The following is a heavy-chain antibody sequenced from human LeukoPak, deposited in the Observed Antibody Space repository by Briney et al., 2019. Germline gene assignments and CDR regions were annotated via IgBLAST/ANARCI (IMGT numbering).Heavy chain of an antibody. J-gene: IGHJ4*02. V-gene: IGHV1-24*01. CDR2: FGPEDGET. D-gene: IGHD3-10*01. Sequence: GASVKVSCKVSGYTFTELSMHWVRQAPGKGIEWMGGFGPEDGETMYAQSFQGRVTMTEDTSTDTAYMELSSLRSEDTAVYYCVTGMVRGIISIGEDYFGYWGQGTLVTVSS. CDR3: VTGMVRGIISIGEDYFGY. CDR1: GYTFTELS.